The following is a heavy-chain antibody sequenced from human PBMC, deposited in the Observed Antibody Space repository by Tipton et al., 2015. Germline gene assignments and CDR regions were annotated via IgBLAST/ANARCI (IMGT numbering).Heavy chain of an antibody. CDR3: AREGSGWYFGVY. V-gene: IGHV3-20*04. J-gene: IGHJ4*02. D-gene: IGHD6-13*01. CDR2: IDWNGGRT. CDR1: GFTFSPYW. Sequence: SLRLSCEASGFTFSPYWMHWVRQAPGKGLEWVAGIDWNGGRTGYADSVKGRFTISRDNAQNSLYLQMNSLRAEDTAFYYCAREGSGWYFGVYWGQGTLVSVSS.